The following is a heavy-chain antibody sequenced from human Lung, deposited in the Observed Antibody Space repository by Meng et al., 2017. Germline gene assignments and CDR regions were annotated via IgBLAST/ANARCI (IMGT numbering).Heavy chain of an antibody. J-gene: IGHJ4*02. V-gene: IGHV3-11*04. CDR1: GFTFSDYY. CDR2: ISSSGSTI. Sequence: GESLKISCAASGFTFSDYYMSWIRQAPGKGLEWVSYISSSGSTIYYADSVKGRFTISRDNAKNSLYLQMNSLRAEDTAVYYCAGWGFGELRDYWGQGTLVTVYS. D-gene: IGHD3-10*01. CDR3: AGWGFGELRDY.